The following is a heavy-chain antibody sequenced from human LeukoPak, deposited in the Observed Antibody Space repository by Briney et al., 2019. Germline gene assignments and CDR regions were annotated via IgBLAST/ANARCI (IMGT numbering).Heavy chain of an antibody. CDR2: IYYSGST. CDR3: ARGGAYYDILTGYSYNWFDP. D-gene: IGHD3-9*01. J-gene: IGHJ5*02. CDR1: GGSISSYY. Sequence: PSETLSLTCTVSGGSISSYYWSWIRQPPGKGLEWIGYIYYSGSTNYNSSLKSRVTISVDTSKNQFSLKLSSVTAADTAVYYCARGGAYYDILTGYSYNWFDPWGQGTLVTVSS. V-gene: IGHV4-59*01.